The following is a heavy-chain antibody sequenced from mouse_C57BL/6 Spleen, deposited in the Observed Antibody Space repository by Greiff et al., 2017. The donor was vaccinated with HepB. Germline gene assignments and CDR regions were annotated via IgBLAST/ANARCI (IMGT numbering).Heavy chain of an antibody. CDR1: GYTFTDYN. D-gene: IGHD2-2*01. V-gene: IGHV1-22*01. Sequence: EVQLQQSGPELVKPGASVKMSCKASGYTFTDYNMHWVNQSHGKSLEWIGYINPNNGGTSYHQNFKGKATLTVNESSSTAYMELRRLTSEDSAVYYGASVGLAMVLYFDYWGKGTTLTVSS. J-gene: IGHJ2*01. CDR2: INPNNGGT. CDR3: ASVGLAMVLYFDY.